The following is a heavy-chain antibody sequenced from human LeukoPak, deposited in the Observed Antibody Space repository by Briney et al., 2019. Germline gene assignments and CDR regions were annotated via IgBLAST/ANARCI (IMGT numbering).Heavy chain of an antibody. CDR3: ARSGDGERGLLWFGEYLGGNDY. Sequence: ASVKVSCKASGYTFTSYGISWVRRAPGQGLEWMGWISAYNGNTNYAQKLQGRVTMTTDTSTSTAYMELRSLRSDDTAVYYCARSGDGERGLLWFGEYLGGNDYWGQGTLVTVSS. CDR1: GYTFTSYG. V-gene: IGHV1-18*01. CDR2: ISAYNGNT. J-gene: IGHJ4*02. D-gene: IGHD3-10*01.